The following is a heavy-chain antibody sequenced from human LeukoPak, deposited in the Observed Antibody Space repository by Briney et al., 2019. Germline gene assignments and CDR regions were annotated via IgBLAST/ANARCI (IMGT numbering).Heavy chain of an antibody. J-gene: IGHJ4*02. CDR2: IRQDGSAK. CDR3: APPPIAATGN. CDR1: GFIFNDFW. V-gene: IGHV3-7*01. Sequence: GGSLRLSCTASGFIFNDFWMSWVRQAPGEGLEWVANIRQDGSAKDYVDSVKGRFTISRDNAKKSLYLLMNGLTAEDTAVYYCAPPPIAATGNWGQGTLVTVSS. D-gene: IGHD5-12*01.